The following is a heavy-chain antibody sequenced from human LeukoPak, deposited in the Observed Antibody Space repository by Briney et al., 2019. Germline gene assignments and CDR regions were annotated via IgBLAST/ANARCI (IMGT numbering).Heavy chain of an antibody. CDR2: ISGSGDST. J-gene: IGHJ4*02. V-gene: IGHV3-23*01. CDR3: ANEGPSFDY. CDR1: RFTFSSYA. Sequence: PGGSLRLSCAASRFTFSSYAMSWVRQAPGKGLEWVSVISGSGDSTHYSDSVKGRFTISRDNSKNTVYLQMNSLRAEDTAVYYCANEGPSFDYWGQGTLVTVSS.